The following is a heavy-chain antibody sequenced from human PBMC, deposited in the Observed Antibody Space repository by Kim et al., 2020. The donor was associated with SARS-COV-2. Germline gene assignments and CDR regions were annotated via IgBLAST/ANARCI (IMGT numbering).Heavy chain of an antibody. J-gene: IGHJ4*02. Sequence: SETLSLTCTVSGGSISSSSYYWGWIRQPPGKGLEWIGSIYYSGSTYYNPSLKSRVTISVDTSKNQFSLKLSSVTAADTAVYYCARTGLRLGDNVDYYDYWGQGTLVTVSS. CDR3: ARTGLRLGDNVDYYDY. CDR2: IYYSGST. D-gene: IGHD3-16*01. CDR1: GGSISSSSYY. V-gene: IGHV4-39*01.